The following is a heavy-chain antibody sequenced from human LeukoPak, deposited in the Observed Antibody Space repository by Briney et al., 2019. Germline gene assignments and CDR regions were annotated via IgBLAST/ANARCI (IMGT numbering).Heavy chain of an antibody. Sequence: PSEILSLTCTVSGDSVRSYYWSWIRQPPGQGLEWLGHINDRGSTNYNPSLQGRVTISIDTSKNQFSLKVNPVTAADTAVYYCVRDSRYGSGWFEDGLDFWGQGTTVTVSS. V-gene: IGHV4-59*02. CDR1: GDSVRSYY. CDR3: VRDSRYGSGWFEDGLDF. CDR2: INDRGST. J-gene: IGHJ6*02. D-gene: IGHD6-13*01.